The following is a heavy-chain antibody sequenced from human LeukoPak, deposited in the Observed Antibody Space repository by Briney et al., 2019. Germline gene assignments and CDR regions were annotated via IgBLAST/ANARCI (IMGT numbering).Heavy chain of an antibody. Sequence: SETLSLTCAVYGGSFSGYYWSWLRQPPGKGLEWIGEINHSGSTNYNPSLKSRVTISVDTSKNQFSLKLSFVTAADTAVYYCARSDYNFDYWGQGTLVTVSS. D-gene: IGHD4-11*01. CDR3: ARSDYNFDY. V-gene: IGHV4-34*01. J-gene: IGHJ4*02. CDR1: GGSFSGYY. CDR2: INHSGST.